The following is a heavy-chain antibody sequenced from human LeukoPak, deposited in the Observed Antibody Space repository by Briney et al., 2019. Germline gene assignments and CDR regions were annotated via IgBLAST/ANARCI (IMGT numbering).Heavy chain of an antibody. D-gene: IGHD3-22*01. J-gene: IGHJ4*02. CDR1: GGSISSSSYY. Sequence: SETLSLTCTVSGGSISSSSYYWGWIRQPPGKGLEWIGSIYYSGCTYYNPSLKSRVTISVDTSKNQFSLKLSSVTAADTAVYYCARNPSVGYDSSGHYWGQGTLVTVSS. CDR3: ARNPSVGYDSSGHY. V-gene: IGHV4-39*07. CDR2: IYYSGCT.